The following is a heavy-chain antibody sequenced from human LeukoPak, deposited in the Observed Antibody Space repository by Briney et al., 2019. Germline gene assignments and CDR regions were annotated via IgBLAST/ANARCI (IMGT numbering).Heavy chain of an antibody. V-gene: IGHV3-30*03. CDR2: ISYDGDNK. CDR1: GFTFSSYG. J-gene: IGHJ4*02. Sequence: PGGSLRLSCAASGFTFSSYGMHWVRQAPGKGLEWVAGISYDGDNKYYADSVKGRFTISRDNSDNTLDLQMNSLRAEDTAIYYCARDPGGNGGYFDHWGQGTLVTVSS. D-gene: IGHD4-23*01. CDR3: ARDPGGNGGYFDH.